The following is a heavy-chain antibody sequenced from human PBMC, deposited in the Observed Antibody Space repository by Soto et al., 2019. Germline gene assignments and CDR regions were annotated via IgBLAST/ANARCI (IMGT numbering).Heavy chain of an antibody. CDR1: GGSFIDYS. CDR2: INHSGSA. CDR3: ARVSDY. V-gene: IGHV4-34*01. Sequence: QVLLQQWGAGRLKPSETLSLTCAVYGGSFIDYSWGWIRQSPGTGLEWIGEINHSGSANYNPPLKSRVTISVDTSKNQFSLKLYSVTAADAAVYYCARVSDYWSQGTLVTVSS. J-gene: IGHJ4*02.